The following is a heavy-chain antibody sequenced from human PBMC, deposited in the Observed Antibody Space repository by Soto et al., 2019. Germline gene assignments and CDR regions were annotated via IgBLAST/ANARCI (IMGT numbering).Heavy chain of an antibody. V-gene: IGHV4-59*01. Sequence: ETLSLTCSVCGGSISSYDWSWVRQSPGKGLEWIGYIFCTGTTNYKPSLQSRVTVSVDTSNNRFSLKMTSLTAADTAVYYSARGGCDGGKCYPYNSDFWGQGTLVTVSS. J-gene: IGHJ4*02. D-gene: IGHD2-21*02. CDR1: GGSISSYD. CDR2: IFCTGTT. CDR3: ARGGCDGGKCYPYNSDF.